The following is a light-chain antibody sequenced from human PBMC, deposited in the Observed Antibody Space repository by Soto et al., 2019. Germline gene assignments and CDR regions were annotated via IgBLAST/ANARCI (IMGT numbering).Light chain of an antibody. Sequence: EIVLTQSPATLYFSPGERATLPCRASQSVTSSLAWYQQKPGQAPRLLIYDTSNRATGIPARFSGSGSGTDFTLTSSNLEPEDFAVYYCQQRSTWPYTCGQGTKLEIQ. CDR3: QQRSTWPYT. V-gene: IGKV3-11*01. CDR1: QSVTSS. CDR2: DTS. J-gene: IGKJ2*01.